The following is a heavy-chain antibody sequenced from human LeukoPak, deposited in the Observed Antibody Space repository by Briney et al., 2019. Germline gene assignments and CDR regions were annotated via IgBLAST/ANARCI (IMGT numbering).Heavy chain of an antibody. CDR2: IYYSGST. CDR1: GGSISSYY. CDR3: ARDLCSSTSCYSPHGYYMDV. V-gene: IGHV4-30-4*08. D-gene: IGHD2-2*01. J-gene: IGHJ6*03. Sequence: PSETLSLTCTVSGGSISSYYWSWVRQPPGKGLEWIGYIYYSGSTYYNPSLKSRVTISVDTSKNQFSLKLSSVTAADTAVYYCARDLCSSTSCYSPHGYYMDVWGKGTTVTVSS.